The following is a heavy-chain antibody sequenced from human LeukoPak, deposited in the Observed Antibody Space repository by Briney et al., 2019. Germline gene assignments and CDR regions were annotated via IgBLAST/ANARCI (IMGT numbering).Heavy chain of an antibody. CDR1: GFTFSSYA. Sequence: GGSLRLSCAASGFTFSSYAMHWVRQAPGKGLEWVAVISYDGSNKYYADSVKGRFTISRDNSKNTLYLQMNSLRAEDTAAYYCASQQWLVWGQGTLVTVSS. J-gene: IGHJ4*02. V-gene: IGHV3-30-3*01. CDR3: ASQQWLV. D-gene: IGHD6-19*01. CDR2: ISYDGSNK.